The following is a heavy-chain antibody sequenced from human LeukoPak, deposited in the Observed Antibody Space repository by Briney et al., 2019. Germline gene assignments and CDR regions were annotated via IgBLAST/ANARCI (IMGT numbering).Heavy chain of an antibody. V-gene: IGHV4-4*07. CDR3: ARGRYCSADICSGGDAFDI. J-gene: IGHJ3*02. CDR2: IYTRGST. D-gene: IGHD2-15*01. Sequence: SETLSLTCTVSGGSINNYYWSWIRQPAGKGLEWIGRIYTRGSTNCNPSLKSRVTMSVDTSKNQFSLKLSSVTAADTAVYYCARGRYCSADICSGGDAFDIWGQGTTVSVSS. CDR1: GGSINNYY.